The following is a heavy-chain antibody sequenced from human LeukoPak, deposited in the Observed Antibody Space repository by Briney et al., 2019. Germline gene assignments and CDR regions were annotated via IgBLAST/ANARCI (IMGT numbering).Heavy chain of an antibody. D-gene: IGHD6-19*01. V-gene: IGHV1-2*02. CDR1: GYTFTGYY. J-gene: IGHJ5*02. CDR2: INPNSGGT. CDR3: ARANKQWLEGWFDP. Sequence: ASVKVSCKASGYTFTGYYIHWVRQAPGQGHEWVGWINPNSGGTNFAQSFQGRVTMTSDTSINTAYMELSSLRSDDTAVYYCARANKQWLEGWFDPWGQGTLVTVSS.